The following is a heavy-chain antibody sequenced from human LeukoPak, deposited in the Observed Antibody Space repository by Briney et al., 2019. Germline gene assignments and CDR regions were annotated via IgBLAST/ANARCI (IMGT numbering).Heavy chain of an antibody. CDR2: INHSGST. Sequence: SETLSLTCAVYGGSFSGYYWSWIRQPPGKGLEWIGEINHSGSTNYNPSLKSRVTISVDTSKNQFSLKLSSVTAADTAVYYCARGQRGSGVIDYWGQGTLVTVSS. CDR3: ARGQRGSGVIDY. CDR1: GGSFSGYY. J-gene: IGHJ4*02. V-gene: IGHV4-34*01. D-gene: IGHD3-10*01.